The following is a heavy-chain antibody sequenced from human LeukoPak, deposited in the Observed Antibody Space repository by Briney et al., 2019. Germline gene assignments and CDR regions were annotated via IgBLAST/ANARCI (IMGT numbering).Heavy chain of an antibody. CDR1: GYTFTSYG. CDR3: ARESYYDILTGYYLNWFDP. J-gene: IGHJ5*02. Sequence: ASVKVSCKAPGYTFTSYGISWVRQAPGQGLEWMGWISAYNGNTNYAQKLQGRVTMTTDTSTSTAYMELRSLRSDDTAVYYCARESYYDILTGYYLNWFDPWGQGTLVTVSS. CDR2: ISAYNGNT. D-gene: IGHD3-9*01. V-gene: IGHV1-18*01.